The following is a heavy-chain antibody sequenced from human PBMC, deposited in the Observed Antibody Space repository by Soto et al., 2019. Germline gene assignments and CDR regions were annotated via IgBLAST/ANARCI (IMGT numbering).Heavy chain of an antibody. CDR2: TSGSGGST. CDR3: AKDSPVGVPLLRDLHD. CDR1: GFTFSNYG. D-gene: IGHD2-15*01. Sequence: PGGSLRLSCAASGFTFSNYGMSWVRQAPGKGLEWVSVTSGSGGSTYYADSVKGRFTLSRDNSKNTVYLQMNSLRAEDTAVYYCAKDSPVGVPLLRDLHDWGQGTLVTVSS. V-gene: IGHV3-23*01. J-gene: IGHJ1*01.